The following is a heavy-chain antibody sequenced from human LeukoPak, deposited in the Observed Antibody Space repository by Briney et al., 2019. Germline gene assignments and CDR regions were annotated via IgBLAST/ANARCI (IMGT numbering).Heavy chain of an antibody. V-gene: IGHV4-59*08. CDR2: IYYTGIT. CDR3: ARHEDNGDYPLDY. D-gene: IGHD4-17*01. CDR1: GGSISNYY. Sequence: PSETLSLTCTVTGGSISNYYWSWIRQPPGKGLEWIGYIYYTGITNYNPSLKSRVTISVDTSRNQLSLQLSSVTAADTAVYYCARHEDNGDYPLDYWGQGTLVTVSS. J-gene: IGHJ4*02.